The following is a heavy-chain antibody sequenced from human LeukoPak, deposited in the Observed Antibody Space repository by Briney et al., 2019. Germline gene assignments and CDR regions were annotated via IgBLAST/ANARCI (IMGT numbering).Heavy chain of an antibody. CDR2: IYYSGST. CDR1: SGSISGYF. D-gene: IGHD4-11*01. Sequence: SETLSLTCTVSSGSISGYFWSWIRQPPGKGLEWVGYIYYSGSTNYNPTLRSRVTMSVDTSKNQCSLKLNSVTAADTAVYYCARHPPNSWFDPWGQGTLVTVSS. J-gene: IGHJ5*02. CDR3: ARHPPNSWFDP. V-gene: IGHV4-59*08.